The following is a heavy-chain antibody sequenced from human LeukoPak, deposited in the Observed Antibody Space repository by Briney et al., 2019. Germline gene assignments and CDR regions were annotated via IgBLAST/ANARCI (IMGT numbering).Heavy chain of an antibody. CDR1: GGSIGTYY. J-gene: IGHJ6*03. V-gene: IGHV4-4*07. CDR2: IYTSEYT. D-gene: IGHD1-1*01. CDR3: ARGQQVAQVDHYSYYMDV. Sequence: SETLSLTCTVSGGSIGTYYWSWIRQPAGKGLEWIGRIYTSEYTNYNSSLQSRVTISVDKSKNQFSLRLTSVTAADTAVYFCARGQQVAQVDHYSYYMDVWGKGTTVTVS.